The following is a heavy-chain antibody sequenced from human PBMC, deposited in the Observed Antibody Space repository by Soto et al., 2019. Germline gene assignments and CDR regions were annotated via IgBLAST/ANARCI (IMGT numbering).Heavy chain of an antibody. J-gene: IGHJ4*02. Sequence: LRLSCVASEFSISPYWMSWVRQAPGQGLEWVANIKEDGSAARYVDSARDRFLISRDNTKNSLYLQMTNLRAEDTAIYYCVRDGDVGSGPHCFRHLKNWDPGTWLT. CDR3: VRDGDVGSGPHCFRHLKN. D-gene: IGHD6-19*01. V-gene: IGHV3-7*03. CDR2: IKEDGSAA. CDR1: EFSISPYW.